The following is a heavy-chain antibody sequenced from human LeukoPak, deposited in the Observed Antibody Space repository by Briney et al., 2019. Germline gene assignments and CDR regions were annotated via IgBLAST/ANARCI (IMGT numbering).Heavy chain of an antibody. Sequence: GGSLRLSCAASGFTFSSYAMHWVRRAPGKGLEWVAVISYDGSNKYYADSVKGRFTISRDNSKNTLYLQMNSLRAEDTAVYYCARDLSTRPGDYWGQGTLVTVSS. J-gene: IGHJ4*02. CDR3: ARDLSTRPGDY. D-gene: IGHD2-2*01. CDR1: GFTFSSYA. V-gene: IGHV3-30*01. CDR2: ISYDGSNK.